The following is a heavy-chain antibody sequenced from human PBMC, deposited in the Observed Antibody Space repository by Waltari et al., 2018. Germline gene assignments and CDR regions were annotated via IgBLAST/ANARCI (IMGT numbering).Heavy chain of an antibody. Sequence: EVQLVESGGGLVQPGRSLRLSCAASGFTFDDYAMHWVRQAPGKGMEWVSGISWNSGSIGYADSVKGRFTISRDNAKNSLYLQMNSLRAEDTALYYCAKDNVRWLEVYYFDYWGQGTLVTVSS. J-gene: IGHJ4*02. D-gene: IGHD5-12*01. CDR3: AKDNVRWLEVYYFDY. CDR2: ISWNSGSI. V-gene: IGHV3-9*01. CDR1: GFTFDDYA.